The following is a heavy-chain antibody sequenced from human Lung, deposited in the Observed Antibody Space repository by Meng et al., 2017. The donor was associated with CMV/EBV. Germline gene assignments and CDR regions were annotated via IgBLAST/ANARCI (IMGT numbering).Heavy chain of an antibody. V-gene: IGHV1-69*10. J-gene: IGHJ6*02. D-gene: IGHD2-2*01. Sequence: SVKVSCKASGDTFSSYAISWVRQAPGQGLEWMGGIIPILGIANYAQKFQGRVTITADKSTSTAYMELSSLRSEDTAVYYCARTPNRYCSSTSCGGRYYGMDVWGQGTXVTVYS. CDR1: GDTFSSYA. CDR2: IIPILGIA. CDR3: ARTPNRYCSSTSCGGRYYGMDV.